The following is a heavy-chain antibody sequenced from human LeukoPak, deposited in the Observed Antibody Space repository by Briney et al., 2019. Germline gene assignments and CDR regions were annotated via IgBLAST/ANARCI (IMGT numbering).Heavy chain of an antibody. CDR1: GFTFSSYW. Sequence: GGSLRLSCAASGFTFSSYWMSWVRQAPGKGLEWVANIKQDGSEKYYVDSVKGRFTISRDNAKNSLYLQMNSLRAEDTAVYYCARDRPPYSYGSFDYWGQGTLVTVSS. CDR2: IKQDGSEK. CDR3: ARDRPPYSYGSFDY. J-gene: IGHJ4*02. V-gene: IGHV3-7*01. D-gene: IGHD5-18*01.